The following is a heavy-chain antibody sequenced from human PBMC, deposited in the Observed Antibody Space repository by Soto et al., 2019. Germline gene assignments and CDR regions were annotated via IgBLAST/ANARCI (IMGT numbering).Heavy chain of an antibody. CDR3: AGSGMVRGVKIPSIDY. V-gene: IGHV1-3*01. J-gene: IGHJ4*02. CDR2: INAGNGNT. D-gene: IGHD3-10*01. CDR1: GYTFTSYA. Sequence: QVQLVQSGAEVKKPGASVKVSCKASGYTFTSYAMHWVRQAPGQRLEWMGWINAGNGNTKYSQKFQGRVTITRDTSASTAHRELSSLRSEDTAVYYCAGSGMVRGVKIPSIDYWGQGTLVTVSS.